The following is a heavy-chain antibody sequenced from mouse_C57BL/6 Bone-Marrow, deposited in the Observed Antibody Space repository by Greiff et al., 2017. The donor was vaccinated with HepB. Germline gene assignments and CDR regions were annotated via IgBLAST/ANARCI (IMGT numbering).Heavy chain of an antibody. CDR2: IYPSDSET. Sequence: QVQLQQPGAELVRPGSSVKLSCKASGYTFNSYWMDWVKQRPGQGLEWIGNIYPSDSETHYNQKFKDKATLTVDKSSSTAYMQLSSLTSEDSAVYYCARGVLLRLDYWGQGTTLTVSS. J-gene: IGHJ2*01. CDR1: GYTFNSYW. D-gene: IGHD1-1*01. CDR3: ARGVLLRLDY. V-gene: IGHV1-61*01.